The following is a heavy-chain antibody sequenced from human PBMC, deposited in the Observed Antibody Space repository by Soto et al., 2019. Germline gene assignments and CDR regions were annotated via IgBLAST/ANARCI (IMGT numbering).Heavy chain of an antibody. CDR1: GGTFSSYT. V-gene: IGHV1-69*02. CDR3: ARVKNYYYMDV. J-gene: IGHJ6*03. Sequence: SCKASGGTFSSYTISWVRQAPGQGLEWMGRIIPILGIANYAQKFQGRVTITADKSTSTAYMELSSLRSEATAVYYCARVKNYYYMDVWGKGTTVTVSS. CDR2: IIPILGIA.